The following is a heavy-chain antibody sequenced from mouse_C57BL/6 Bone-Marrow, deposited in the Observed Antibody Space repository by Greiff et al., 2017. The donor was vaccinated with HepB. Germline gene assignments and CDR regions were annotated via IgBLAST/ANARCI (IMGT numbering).Heavy chain of an antibody. D-gene: IGHD2-4*01. J-gene: IGHJ4*01. CDR3: ARPHMIMDAMDY. CDR1: GYTFTDYY. V-gene: IGHV1-26*01. CDR2: INPNTGGS. Sequence: VQLQQSGPELVKPGASVKISCKASGYTFTDYYMNWVKQSHGKSLEWIGDINPNTGGSSYHQKFKGKATLTVDKSSSTAYMELRSLTSDDSAVYYCARPHMIMDAMDYWGQGTSVTVSS.